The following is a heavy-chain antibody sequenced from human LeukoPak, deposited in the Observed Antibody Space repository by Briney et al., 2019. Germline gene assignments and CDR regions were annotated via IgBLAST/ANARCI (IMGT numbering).Heavy chain of an antibody. CDR3: AILAAPTYYFDY. Sequence: GGSLRLSCAASGFTFSSYGMHWVRQAPGKGLELVAVIPYDGSNKYYADSAKGRFTISRDNSKNTLYLQMDSLRAEDTAVYYCAILAAPTYYFDYWGQGTLVTVSS. CDR2: IPYDGSNK. J-gene: IGHJ4*02. CDR1: GFTFSSYG. D-gene: IGHD6-13*01. V-gene: IGHV3-30*03.